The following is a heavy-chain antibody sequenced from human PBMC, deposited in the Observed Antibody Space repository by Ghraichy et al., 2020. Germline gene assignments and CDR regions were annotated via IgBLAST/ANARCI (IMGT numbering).Heavy chain of an antibody. Sequence: GVLRLSCAASGSTFSNYAMHWVRQAPGKGLEWVAFLWYDGSNKYYSDSVKGRFTISRDNSKNTLYLQMNSLRAEDTAVYYCAALGTTVNYWGQGTLVTVSS. CDR3: AALGTTVNY. D-gene: IGHD1-7*01. J-gene: IGHJ4*02. CDR2: LWYDGSNK. CDR1: GSTFSNYA. V-gene: IGHV3-30*02.